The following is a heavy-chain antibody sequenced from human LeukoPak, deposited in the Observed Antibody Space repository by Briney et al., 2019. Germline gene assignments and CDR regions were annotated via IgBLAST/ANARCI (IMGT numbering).Heavy chain of an antibody. CDR3: ARDWTYYGFDY. J-gene: IGHJ4*02. Sequence: SETLSLTCTVSGGSTTNYYWSWIRQPAGKGLEWIGRIYTSGSTNYNPSLKSRVTMSVDTSKNQFSLKLSSVTAADTAVYYCARDWTYYGFDYWGQGTLVTVSS. CDR1: GGSTTNYY. CDR2: IYTSGST. D-gene: IGHD3-3*01. V-gene: IGHV4-4*07.